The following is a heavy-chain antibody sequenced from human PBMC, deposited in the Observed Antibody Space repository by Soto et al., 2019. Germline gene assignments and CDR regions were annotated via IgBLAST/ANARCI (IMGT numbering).Heavy chain of an antibody. CDR1: GGSISSYY. D-gene: IGHD2-15*01. V-gene: IGHV4-59*01. J-gene: IGHJ4*02. Sequence: SETLSLTCTVSGGSISSYYWSWIRQSPGKGLEWIGYIYYSGSTNYNPSLKSRVTISVDTSKNQFSLKLSSVTAADTAVYYCARGLGMVAATNVFDYWGQGTLVTVSS. CDR2: IYYSGST. CDR3: ARGLGMVAATNVFDY.